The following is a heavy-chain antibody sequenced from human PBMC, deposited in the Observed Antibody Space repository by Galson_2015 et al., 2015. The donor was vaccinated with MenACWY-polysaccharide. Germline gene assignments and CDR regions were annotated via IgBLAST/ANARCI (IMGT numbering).Heavy chain of an antibody. J-gene: IGHJ3*02. D-gene: IGHD7-27*01. V-gene: IGHV3-23*01. CDR1: GFTLSSSA. CDR3: LKGGWGSTLDI. Sequence: SLRLSCAASGFTLSSSAMSGVRQAPGKGLEWISGFSVSGGFTYYADSVKGRFTISRDSSKNMLYLQMNSLRAEDTAVYYCLKGGWGSTLDIWVQGTMVTVSS. CDR2: FSVSGGFT.